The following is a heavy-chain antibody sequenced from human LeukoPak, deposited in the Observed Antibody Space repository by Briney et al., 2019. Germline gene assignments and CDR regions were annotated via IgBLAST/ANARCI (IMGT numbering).Heavy chain of an antibody. CDR1: GYTFTGYY. CDR2: INPNSGGT. CDR3: ARPRAGHAYYFDY. V-gene: IGHV1-2*06. J-gene: IGHJ4*02. Sequence: ASVKVSCKASGYTFTGYYMHWVRQAPGQGLEWMGRINPNSGGTNYAQKFQGRVTMTRDTSISTAYIELRRRRSDDTAVYYCARPRAGHAYYFDYWGQGTLVTVSS.